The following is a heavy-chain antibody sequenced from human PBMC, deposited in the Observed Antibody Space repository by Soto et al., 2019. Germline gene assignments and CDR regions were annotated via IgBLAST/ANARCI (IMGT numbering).Heavy chain of an antibody. CDR3: ASSYGDYVSY. Sequence: SETLSLTCTVSGCSISSGSYYWTWIRQQQGKGLEWIGYIYYSGSTYYNPSLKSRVTISVDTSKNQFSLKLSSVTAADTAVYYCASSYGDYVSYWGQGTLVTVSS. CDR1: GCSISSGSYY. J-gene: IGHJ4*02. CDR2: IYYSGST. V-gene: IGHV4-31*03. D-gene: IGHD4-17*01.